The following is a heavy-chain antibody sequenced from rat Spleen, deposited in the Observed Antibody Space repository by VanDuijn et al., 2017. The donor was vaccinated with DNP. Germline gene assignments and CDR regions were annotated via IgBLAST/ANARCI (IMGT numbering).Heavy chain of an antibody. Sequence: EVQLVESGGGLVQPGRSLKLSCAASGFSFRNYYMAWVRQAPTKGLEWVASIDYEGSGTHYGDSVRGRFTISRDNSKNTQYLQMDSLRSEDTATYYCATESTYYGYFDYWGQGVMVPVSS. V-gene: IGHV5-20*01. J-gene: IGHJ2*01. D-gene: IGHD1-9*01. CDR3: ATESTYYGYFDY. CDR1: GFSFRNYY. CDR2: IDYEGSGT.